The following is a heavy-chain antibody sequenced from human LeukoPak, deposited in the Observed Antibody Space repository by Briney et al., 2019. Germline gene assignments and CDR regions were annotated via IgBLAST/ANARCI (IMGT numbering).Heavy chain of an antibody. V-gene: IGHV1-8*01. CDR2: MNPNSGNT. CDR3: ARATFEYYYDSSGYYFDY. CDR1: GGTFSSYD. Sequence: ASVKVSCKASGGTFSSYDINWVRQATGQGLEWMGWMNPNSGNTGYAQKFQGRVTMTRNTSISSAYMELSSLRSEDTAVYYCARATFEYYYDSSGYYFDYWGQGTLVTVSS. J-gene: IGHJ4*02. D-gene: IGHD3-22*01.